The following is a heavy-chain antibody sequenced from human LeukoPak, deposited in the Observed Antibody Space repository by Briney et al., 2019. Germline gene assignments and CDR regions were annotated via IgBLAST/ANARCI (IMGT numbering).Heavy chain of an antibody. Sequence: GGSLRLSCAASGFTFSSYWMSWVRQAPGKGLEWVANIKQDGSEKYYVDSVKGRFTISRDNAKNSLYLQMNSLRAEDTAVYYCARDGGFGELFFPGGYWGQGTLVTVSS. D-gene: IGHD3-10*01. CDR3: ARDGGFGELFFPGGY. CDR2: IKQDGSEK. V-gene: IGHV3-7*01. J-gene: IGHJ4*02. CDR1: GFTFSSYW.